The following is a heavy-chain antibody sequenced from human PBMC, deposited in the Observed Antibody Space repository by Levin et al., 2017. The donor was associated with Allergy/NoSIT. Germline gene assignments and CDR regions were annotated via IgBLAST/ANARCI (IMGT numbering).Heavy chain of an antibody. D-gene: IGHD5-12*01. Sequence: SQTLSLTCATSGGSFSDYFWTWIRQTPGKGLEWIGEIHHSGTINHNPSLKSRVTLSIDTSKNQFSLRLNSVTAADTGIYYCARVRVGGYSAYGKFDYWGQGALVSVSS. J-gene: IGHJ4*02. CDR3: ARVRVGGYSAYGKFDY. CDR2: IHHSGTI. V-gene: IGHV4-34*01. CDR1: GGSFSDYF.